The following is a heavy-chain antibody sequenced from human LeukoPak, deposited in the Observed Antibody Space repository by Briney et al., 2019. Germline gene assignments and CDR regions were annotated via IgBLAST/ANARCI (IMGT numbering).Heavy chain of an antibody. V-gene: IGHV3-30*18. CDR2: ISFDGNLR. CDR1: GFTFSNYG. J-gene: IGHJ4*02. CDR3: AKEGTVQISTWYDN. D-gene: IGHD6-13*01. Sequence: GGSLRLSCEASGFTFSNYGMHWVRQAPGKGLEWVAVISFDGNLRYYTDSVKGRFTISRDNSRNTLFLQMNSLRPEDTALYYCAKEGTVQISTWYDNWGQGTLVTVSS.